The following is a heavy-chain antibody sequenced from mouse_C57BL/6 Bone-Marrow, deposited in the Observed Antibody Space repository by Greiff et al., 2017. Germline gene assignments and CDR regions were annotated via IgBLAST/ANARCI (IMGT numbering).Heavy chain of an antibody. D-gene: IGHD1-1*01. CDR3: ARIGFITTVVATPLSNCFDY. CDR2: INPSSGYT. J-gene: IGHJ2*01. CDR1: GYTFTSYT. V-gene: IGHV1-4*01. Sequence: QVQLKQSGAELARPGASVKMSCKASGYTFTSYTMHWVKQRPGQGLEWIGYINPSSGYTKYNQKFKDKATLTADKSSSTAYMQLSSLTSEDSAVYYCARIGFITTVVATPLSNCFDYWGQGTTLTVSS.